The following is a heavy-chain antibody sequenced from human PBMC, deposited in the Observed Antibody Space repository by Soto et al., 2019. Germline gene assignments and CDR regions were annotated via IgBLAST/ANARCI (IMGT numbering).Heavy chain of an antibody. CDR3: VRLIGNSWLDF. D-gene: IGHD1-26*01. J-gene: IGHJ5*01. V-gene: IGHV6-1*01. Sequence: SQTLSLTCAISGDSVSSSSVTWNWIRQSPSRGLGWLGRTYYRSKWYNDYAESVKSRITINPDTSKNQFSLHLNSVTPEDTAVYYCVRLIGNSWLDFWGQGTLVTVSS. CDR2: TYYRSKWYN. CDR1: GDSVSSSSVT.